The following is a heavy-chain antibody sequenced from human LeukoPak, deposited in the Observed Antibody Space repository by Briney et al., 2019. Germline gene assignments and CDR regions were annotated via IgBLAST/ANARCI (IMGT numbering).Heavy chain of an antibody. D-gene: IGHD3-3*01. J-gene: IGHJ4*02. V-gene: IGHV3-66*01. CDR1: GFIATNNH. CDR2: IYGGGAT. Sequence: GGSLRLSCAASGFIATNNHMSWVRQAPGKGLESVSFIYGGGATHYADSVKGRFSIFRDTSKNTLYLQMNSLRAEDTAVYYCARVGWIGPFDYWGQGTLVTVSS. CDR3: ARVGWIGPFDY.